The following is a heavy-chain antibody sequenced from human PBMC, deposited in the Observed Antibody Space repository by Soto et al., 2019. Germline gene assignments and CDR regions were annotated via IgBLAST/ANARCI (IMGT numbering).Heavy chain of an antibody. Sequence: QVQLQQPGPGLVRPSQTLSLTCTVSGDSIRSTDNFWSWFRQPPGKGLEFIGYIYYSGSTFYSPSLKSRLAMSLDTSKNRFSLRLNSVTAADTAVYYCAIRKSTLVHAFDVWGHGTLVTVSS. V-gene: IGHV4-30-4*01. J-gene: IGHJ3*01. CDR1: GDSIRSTDNF. CDR2: IYYSGST. CDR3: AIRKSTLVHAFDV. D-gene: IGHD2-2*01.